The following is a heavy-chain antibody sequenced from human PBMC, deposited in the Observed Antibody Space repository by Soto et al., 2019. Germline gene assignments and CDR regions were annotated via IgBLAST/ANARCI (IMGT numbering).Heavy chain of an antibody. D-gene: IGHD5-18*01. J-gene: IGHJ4*02. CDR2: INSDGSST. CDR1: GFTFSSYW. CDR3: ARGDRAAMVYYFDY. Sequence: GGSLRLSCAASGFTFSSYWMHWVRQAPGKGLVWVSRINSDGSSTSYADSVKGRFTISRDNAKNTLYLQMNSLRAEDTAVYYCARGDRAAMVYYFDYWGQGTLVTVSS. V-gene: IGHV3-74*01.